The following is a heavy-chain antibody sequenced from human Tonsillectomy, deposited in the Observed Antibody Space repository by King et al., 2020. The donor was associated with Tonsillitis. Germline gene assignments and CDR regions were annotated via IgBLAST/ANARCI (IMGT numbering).Heavy chain of an antibody. CDR3: ARNLELEGFDY. CDR2: ISGSGSST. CDR1: GVTFSSYT. J-gene: IGHJ4*02. V-gene: IGHV3-23*04. D-gene: IGHD1-1*01. Sequence: VQLVESGGGLVQPGGSLRLSCAASGVTFSSYTMSWVRQAPGKGLEWVSTISGSGSSTYYADSVKGRFTISRDNSKNTLYLQMSSLKAEDTAAYYCARNLELEGFDYWGQGTLVTVSS.